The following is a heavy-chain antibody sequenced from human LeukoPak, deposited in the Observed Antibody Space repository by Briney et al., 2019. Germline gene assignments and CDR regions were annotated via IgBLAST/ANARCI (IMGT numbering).Heavy chain of an antibody. J-gene: IGHJ3*02. V-gene: IGHV3-48*01. D-gene: IGHD3-16*02. CDR1: GFSFNIYA. Sequence: GGSLRLSCAASGFSFNIYAMKWVRQAPGKGLEWVSYIDSTGAIYYADSVKGRFTISRDNAKNSLYLQMNSLRAEDTAVYYCAKDYPADIWGQGTMVTVSS. CDR3: AKDYPADI. CDR2: IDSTGAI.